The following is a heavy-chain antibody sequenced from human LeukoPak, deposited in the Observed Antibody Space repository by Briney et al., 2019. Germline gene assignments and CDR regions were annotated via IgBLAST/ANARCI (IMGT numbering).Heavy chain of an antibody. CDR3: AREAATIDAFDI. D-gene: IGHD2-15*01. CDR2: IYHSGST. V-gene: IGHV4-38-2*02. CDR1: GYSISSGYY. J-gene: IGHJ3*02. Sequence: SETLSLTCTVSGYSISSGYYWGWLRQPPGKGLEWIGSIYHSGSTYYNPSLKSRVTISVDTSKNQFSLKLSSVTAADTAVYYWAREAATIDAFDIWGQETMVTVSS.